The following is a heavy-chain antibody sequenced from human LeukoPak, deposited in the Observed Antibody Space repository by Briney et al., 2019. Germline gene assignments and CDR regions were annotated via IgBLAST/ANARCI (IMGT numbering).Heavy chain of an antibody. Sequence: ASVKVSCKASGYTFTSYGINWVRQAPGQGLEWMGWISVYNGNTNYAQKLQGRVTMTTVTSTRTVYMELRSLRSDDTAVYYCARVLGSVVYDPFDIWGQGTMVTVSS. CDR1: GYTFTSYG. CDR2: ISVYNGNT. D-gene: IGHD2-15*01. V-gene: IGHV1-18*01. CDR3: ARVLGSVVYDPFDI. J-gene: IGHJ3*02.